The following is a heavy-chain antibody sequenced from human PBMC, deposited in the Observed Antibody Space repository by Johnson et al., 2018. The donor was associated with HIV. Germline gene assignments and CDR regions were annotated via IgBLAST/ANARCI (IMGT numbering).Heavy chain of an antibody. CDR1: GFTFSSYA. V-gene: IGHV3-20*04. J-gene: IGHJ3*02. CDR3: ARDLTVAGIGHYAFDI. Sequence: VQLVESAGGLVQPGRSLRLSCAASGFTFSSYAMHWVRQAPGKGLEWVSGINWNGGITGYADSVKGRFTISRDNSKNSLYLQMNSLRAEDTALYYCARDLTVAGIGHYAFDIWGQGTMVTVSS. CDR2: INWNGGIT. D-gene: IGHD6-19*01.